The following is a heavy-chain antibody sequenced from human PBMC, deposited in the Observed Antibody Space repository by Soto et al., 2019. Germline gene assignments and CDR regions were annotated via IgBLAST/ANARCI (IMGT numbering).Heavy chain of an antibody. V-gene: IGHV1-8*01. D-gene: IGHD1-7*01. CDR1: GYTFTSYD. J-gene: IGHJ4*02. CDR2: MNPNSGNT. Sequence: GPSVKVSCKASGYTFTSYDINWVRQATGQGLEWMGWMNPNSGNTGYAQKFQGRVTMTRNTSISTAYMELSSLRSDDTAVYYCARDRAPYNWNYERCFDYWGQGTLVTVSS. CDR3: ARDRAPYNWNYERCFDY.